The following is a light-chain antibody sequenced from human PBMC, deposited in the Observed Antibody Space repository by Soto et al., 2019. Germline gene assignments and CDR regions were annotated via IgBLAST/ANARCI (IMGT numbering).Light chain of an antibody. Sequence: EVVMTQSPATLSVSPGEGATLSCRASQDVGSLVAWYQQKPGQAPRLLIYRVSTRATDIAARFTGSGSGTDFTLSISSLQTEDFAVYYCQQYDNWPPWTFGQGTKVDIK. CDR1: QDVGSL. CDR3: QQYDNWPPWT. CDR2: RVS. V-gene: IGKV3-15*01. J-gene: IGKJ1*01.